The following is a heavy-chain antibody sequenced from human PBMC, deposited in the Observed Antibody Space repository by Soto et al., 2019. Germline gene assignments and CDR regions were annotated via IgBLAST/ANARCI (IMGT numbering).Heavy chain of an antibody. CDR3: AKDNREIGRPAYCGGDCYPVRGWFDP. D-gene: IGHD2-21*02. V-gene: IGHV3-43*01. Sequence: GGSLRLSCAASGFTFDDYTMHWVRQAPGKGLEWVSLISWDGGSTYYADSVKGRFTISRDNSKNSLYLQMNSLRTEDTALYYCAKDNREIGRPAYCGGDCYPVRGWFDPWGQGTLVTVSS. CDR1: GFTFDDYT. CDR2: ISWDGGST. J-gene: IGHJ5*02.